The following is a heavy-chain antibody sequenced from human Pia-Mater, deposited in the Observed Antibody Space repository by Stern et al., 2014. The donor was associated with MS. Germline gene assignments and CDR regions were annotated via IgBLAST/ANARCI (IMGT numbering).Heavy chain of an antibody. V-gene: IGHV1-2*06. CDR1: GYTFTGFY. J-gene: IGHJ4*02. Sequence: VQLVESGAEVKKPGASVKVSCKASGYTFTGFYMHWVRQAPGPGLEWMGRINPKSGGTNYAQKFQGRVTMTSDTSISTAYMELSRLRSDDTAVYYCARWGSTVTNYYFDYWGQGTLVTVSS. D-gene: IGHD4-17*01. CDR2: INPKSGGT. CDR3: ARWGSTVTNYYFDY.